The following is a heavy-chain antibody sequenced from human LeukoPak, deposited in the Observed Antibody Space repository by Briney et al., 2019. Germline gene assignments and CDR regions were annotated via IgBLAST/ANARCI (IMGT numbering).Heavy chain of an antibody. D-gene: IGHD4-11*01. V-gene: IGHV4-59*01. CDR1: SGPISSYY. CDR2: IYYSGST. CDR3: ARAGDDYTLDY. J-gene: IGHJ4*02. Sequence: KPSETLSLTCTVSSGPISSYYWSWIRQPPGKGLGWVVNIYYSGSTNYKPSLKSRVTISVDTSKNQFSLKLSSVTAADTAGYYCARAGDDYTLDYWGQGTLVTVSS.